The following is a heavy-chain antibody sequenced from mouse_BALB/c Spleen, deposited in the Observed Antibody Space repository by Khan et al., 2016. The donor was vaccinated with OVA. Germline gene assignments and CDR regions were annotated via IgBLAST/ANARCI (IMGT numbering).Heavy chain of an antibody. Sequence: VQLQESGGGLVQPGGSLKLSCAASGFDFSRYWMTWVRQAPGKGLEWIGEINPASSTINYTPSLKNTFIIFRDNAKNTLFLQISKVRSEDTALYYCARPTEEDYFDYWGQGITLTVSS. CDR2: INPASSTI. CDR3: ARPTEEDYFDY. J-gene: IGHJ2*01. CDR1: GFDFSRYW. V-gene: IGHV4-1*02.